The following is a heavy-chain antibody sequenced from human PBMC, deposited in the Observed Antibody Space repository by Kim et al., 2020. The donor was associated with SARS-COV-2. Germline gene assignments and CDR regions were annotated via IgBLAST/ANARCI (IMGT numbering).Heavy chain of an antibody. Sequence: SETLSLTCTVSGGSISSSSYYWGWIRQPPGKGLEWIGSIYYSGSTYYNPSLKSRVTISVDTSKNQFSLKLSSVTAANTAVYYCARQMGITMIVVVISTHFDYRGPGTLGTVPS. J-gene: IGHJ4*03. CDR2: IYYSGST. D-gene: IGHD3-22*01. CDR3: ARQMGITMIVVVISTHFDY. V-gene: IGHV4-39*01. CDR1: GGSISSSSYY.